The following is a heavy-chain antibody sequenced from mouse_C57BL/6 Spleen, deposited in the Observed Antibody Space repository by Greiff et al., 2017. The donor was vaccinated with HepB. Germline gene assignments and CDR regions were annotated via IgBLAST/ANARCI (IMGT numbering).Heavy chain of an antibody. CDR1: GFTFSSYA. V-gene: IGHV5-4*01. CDR2: ISDGGSYT. J-gene: IGHJ3*01. D-gene: IGHD1-1*01. CDR3: ARHYYGSSDPFAY. Sequence: EVHLVESGGGLVKPGGSLKLSCAASGFTFSSYAMSWVRQTPEKRLEWVATISDGGSYTYYPDNVKGRFTISRDNAKNNLYLQMSHLKSEDTAMYYCARHYYGSSDPFAYWGQGTLVTVSA.